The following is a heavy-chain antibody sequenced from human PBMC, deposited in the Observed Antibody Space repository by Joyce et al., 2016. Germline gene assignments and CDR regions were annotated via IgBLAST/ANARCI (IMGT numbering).Heavy chain of an antibody. CDR1: GFTFSSYS. Sequence: EVQLVESGGGLVKPGGSLRLSCAASGFTFSSYSMSWVRQAPGKGLGWVSSLSSSSSYIKYTDSVKGRFTISRDNAKNSLYLQMNSLRVEDTAVYYCARSSYTNGIFDYCGQGTLVTVSS. J-gene: IGHJ4*02. D-gene: IGHD2-8*01. V-gene: IGHV3-21*01. CDR2: LSSSSSYI. CDR3: ARSSYTNGIFDY.